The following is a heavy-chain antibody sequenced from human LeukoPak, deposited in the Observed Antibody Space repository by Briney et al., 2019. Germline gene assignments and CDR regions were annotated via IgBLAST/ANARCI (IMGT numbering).Heavy chain of an antibody. Sequence: SETLSLTCTVSGGSISSYYWSWIRQPPGKGLEWIGYIYYSGSTNYNPSLKSRVTISVDTSKNQFSLKLSSVTDADTAVYYCARVGGYYDSSGPFDYWGQGTLVTVSS. CDR3: ARVGGYYDSSGPFDY. CDR2: IYYSGST. V-gene: IGHV4-59*01. D-gene: IGHD3-22*01. CDR1: GGSISSYY. J-gene: IGHJ4*02.